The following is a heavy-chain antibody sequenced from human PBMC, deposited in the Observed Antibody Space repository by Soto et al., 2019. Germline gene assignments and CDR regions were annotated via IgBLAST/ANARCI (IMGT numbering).Heavy chain of an antibody. CDR2: IIPIFGTA. D-gene: IGHD6-6*01. V-gene: IGHV1-69*13. Sequence: SVKVACNSAVGTLSSYAISWLRQAPGQGLEWMGGIIPIFGTANYAQKFQGRVTITADESTSTAYMEMSSLRSEDTAVYYCAGMTSIAARPVDYWGQGTLVTVSS. J-gene: IGHJ4*02. CDR1: VGTLSSYA. CDR3: AGMTSIAARPVDY.